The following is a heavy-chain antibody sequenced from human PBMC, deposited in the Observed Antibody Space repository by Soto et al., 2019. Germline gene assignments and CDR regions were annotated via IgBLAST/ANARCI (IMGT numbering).Heavy chain of an antibody. Sequence: QVPVVQSGAEVKKPGASVKVSCKASGYTFTSYDVTWVRQAPGQGLEWMGWMNPNSGNTGYAQKFQGRVTMTRDTSISTAYMELSSLTTDDTAVYYCARVPFITISGSSFYYHYMDVWGKGTTVTVSS. D-gene: IGHD3-9*01. CDR2: MNPNSGNT. CDR1: GYTFTSYD. V-gene: IGHV1-8*01. CDR3: ARVPFITISGSSFYYHYMDV. J-gene: IGHJ6*03.